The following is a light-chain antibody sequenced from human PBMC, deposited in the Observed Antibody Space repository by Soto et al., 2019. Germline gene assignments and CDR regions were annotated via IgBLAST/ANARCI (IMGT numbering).Light chain of an antibody. J-gene: IGLJ2*01. CDR2: STT. V-gene: IGLV1-44*01. Sequence: QSVLTQPPSASGTPGQRVTISCSGSSSNIGRNTVLWYQQVPGTVPKLLIYSTTLRPSGVPDRFSGSKSATSASLAISGLQSEDEADYYCAAWDDSLSGVVFGGGTKLTVL. CDR1: SSNIGRNT. CDR3: AAWDDSLSGVV.